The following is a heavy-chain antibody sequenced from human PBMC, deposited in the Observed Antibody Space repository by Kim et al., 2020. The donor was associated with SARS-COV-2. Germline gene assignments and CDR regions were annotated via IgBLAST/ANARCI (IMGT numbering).Heavy chain of an antibody. D-gene: IGHD3-10*01. J-gene: IGHJ5*02. V-gene: IGHV4-59*08. Sequence: NHNPSLRSRVTMSIDTSENRFSLRLSSVTAADTAVYYCARQLNGVWFDPWGQGTLVTVSS. CDR3: ARQLNGVWFDP.